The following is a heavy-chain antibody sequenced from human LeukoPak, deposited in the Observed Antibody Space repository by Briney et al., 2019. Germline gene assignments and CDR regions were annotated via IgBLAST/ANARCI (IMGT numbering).Heavy chain of an antibody. J-gene: IGHJ4*02. D-gene: IGHD4-23*01. Sequence: PGESLRLSCAAPGFNFSSYWMHRVRQAPGKGLVWVSRINTDGSRTSYADSVKGRFTISRDSAKNTLYLQMNSLRADDTAVYYCARPPTVVTPAGFDYWGQGTLVTVSS. CDR1: GFNFSSYW. CDR2: INTDGSRT. V-gene: IGHV3-74*01. CDR3: ARPPTVVTPAGFDY.